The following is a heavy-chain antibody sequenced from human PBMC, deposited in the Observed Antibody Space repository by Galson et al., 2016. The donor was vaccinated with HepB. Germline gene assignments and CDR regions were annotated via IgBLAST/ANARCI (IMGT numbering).Heavy chain of an antibody. D-gene: IGHD2-21*01. CDR3: AFGGQQVFQVYYGLDV. CDR2: TVPVVGTT. CDR1: GGTFTSYA. Sequence: SVKVSCKASGGTFTSYAISWVRQAPGQGLDWMGGTVPVVGTTTYAQNFQGRVTITADKSTSTAYLEMSKLRYDDSGVYYCAFGGQQVFQVYYGLDVWGQGTTVTVSS. J-gene: IGHJ6*02. V-gene: IGHV1-69*06.